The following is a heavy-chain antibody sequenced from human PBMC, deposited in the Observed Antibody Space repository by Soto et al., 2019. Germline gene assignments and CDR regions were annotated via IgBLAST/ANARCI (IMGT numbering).Heavy chain of an antibody. Sequence: SETLSLTCTVSGGSISSYYWSWIRQPPGKGLEWIGYIYYSGSTNYNPSLKSRVTISVDTSKNQFSLKLSSVTAVDTVVYYCARDKGGYSLFWGQGTLVTVSS. CDR3: ARDKGGYSLF. CDR1: GGSISSYY. D-gene: IGHD5-18*01. V-gene: IGHV4-59*01. J-gene: IGHJ4*02. CDR2: IYYSGST.